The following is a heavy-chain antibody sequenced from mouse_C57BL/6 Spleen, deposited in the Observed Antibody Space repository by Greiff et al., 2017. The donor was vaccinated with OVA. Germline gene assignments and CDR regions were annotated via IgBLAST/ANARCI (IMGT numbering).Heavy chain of an antibody. CDR2: ISDGGSYT. V-gene: IGHV5-4*01. Sequence: EVHLVESGGGLVKPGGSLKLSCAASGFTFSSYAMSWVRQTPEKRLEWVATISDGGSYTYYPDNVKGRFTISRDNAKNNLYLQMSHLKSEDTAMYYCASLGITTVVARDYAMDYWGQGTSVTVSS. D-gene: IGHD1-1*01. J-gene: IGHJ4*01. CDR1: GFTFSSYA. CDR3: ASLGITTVVARDYAMDY.